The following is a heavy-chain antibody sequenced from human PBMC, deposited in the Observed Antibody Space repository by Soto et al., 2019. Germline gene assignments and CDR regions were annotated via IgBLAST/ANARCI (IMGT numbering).Heavy chain of an antibody. Sequence: HVQLVQSGAEVKKPGASVKVSCKASGYSFSDFYIHWVRQAPGQGLEWMGWLNPNSGDTNYAQSFQGRVTMTRETSISTAYMELRSLRSDDAAVYYCARDVSEFVWASHRFEGVNWFDPWGQGSLVAVSS. D-gene: IGHD3-16*02. CDR3: ARDVSEFVWASHRFEGVNWFDP. J-gene: IGHJ5*02. CDR1: GYSFSDFY. CDR2: LNPNSGDT. V-gene: IGHV1-2*02.